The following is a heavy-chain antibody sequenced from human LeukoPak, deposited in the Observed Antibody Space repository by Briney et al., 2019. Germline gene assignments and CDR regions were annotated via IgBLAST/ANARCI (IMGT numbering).Heavy chain of an antibody. CDR1: GGSISSSY. D-gene: IGHD6-19*01. V-gene: IGHV4-59*01. Sequence: PSETLSLTCTVSGGSISSSYWSWVRQPPGKGLEWIGYIYNSGSTNYNPSLKSRVTISLDTPKSQFSLKLSSLTPADTAVYYCARAPLYSGGSGWSIYYFYAMDVWGQGTTVTVSS. J-gene: IGHJ6*02. CDR3: ARAPLYSGGSGWSIYYFYAMDV. CDR2: IYNSGST.